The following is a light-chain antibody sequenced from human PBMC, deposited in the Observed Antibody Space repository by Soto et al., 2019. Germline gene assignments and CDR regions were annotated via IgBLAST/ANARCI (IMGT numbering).Light chain of an antibody. CDR3: KQSTSYSWT. Sequence: DIQVTQSPSTLSAYVGDIVSITCRASQSISSWLAWYQQKPGKAPKLLIYDASSLESGVPSRFSGSGSGTEFTLTTSSMQPDDFATYYCKQSTSYSWTLRQGTKVDIK. CDR2: DAS. J-gene: IGKJ1*01. CDR1: QSISSW. V-gene: IGKV1-5*01.